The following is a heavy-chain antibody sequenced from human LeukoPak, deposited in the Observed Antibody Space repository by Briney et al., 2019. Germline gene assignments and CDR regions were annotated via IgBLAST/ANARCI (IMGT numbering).Heavy chain of an antibody. CDR2: IYYSGST. CDR1: GGSISSSSYY. V-gene: IGHV4-39*07. CDR3: ARDRGYYDSSPVGY. J-gene: IGHJ4*02. Sequence: SETLSLTCTVSGGSISSSSYYWGWIRQPPGKGLEWIGSIYYSGSTYYNPSLKSRVTISVDTSKNQFSLKLSSVTAADTAVYYCARDRGYYDSSPVGYWGQGTLVTVSS. D-gene: IGHD3-22*01.